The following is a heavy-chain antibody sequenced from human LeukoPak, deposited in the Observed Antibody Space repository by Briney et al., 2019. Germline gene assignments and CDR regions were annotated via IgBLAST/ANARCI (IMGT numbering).Heavy chain of an antibody. Sequence: GGSLRLSCAASGLTGSHNYVSWVRQAPGKGLEWVSAIHTSGDTCYADSVKGRFTISRDTSRNTLYLQINSLRVEDTAVYYCIVFGDSNHWGQGTLVTVSS. CDR1: GLTGSHNY. J-gene: IGHJ5*02. V-gene: IGHV3-53*01. D-gene: IGHD4-17*01. CDR3: IVFGDSNH. CDR2: IHTSGDT.